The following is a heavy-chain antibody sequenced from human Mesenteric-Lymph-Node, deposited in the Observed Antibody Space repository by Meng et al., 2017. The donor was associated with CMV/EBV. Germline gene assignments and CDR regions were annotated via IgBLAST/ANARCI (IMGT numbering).Heavy chain of an antibody. J-gene: IGHJ4*02. D-gene: IGHD2-2*01. CDR2: ISGTGGRT. Sequence: GESLKISCAASGFTVSSNYMSWVRQAPGKGLEWVSAISGTGGRTYYADSVKGRFTISRDNSENTLYLQMNSLRAEDAAVYYCTTVSRGTSLWGQGTLVTVSS. CDR3: TTVSRGTSL. V-gene: IGHV3-23*01. CDR1: GFTVSSNY.